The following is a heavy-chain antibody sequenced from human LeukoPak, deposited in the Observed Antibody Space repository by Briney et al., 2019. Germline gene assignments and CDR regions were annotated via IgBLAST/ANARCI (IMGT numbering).Heavy chain of an antibody. Sequence: SVKVSCKASGGTFSSYAISWVRQAPGQGLEWMGGIIPIFGTVNYAQKFQGRVTITADESTSTAYMELSSLRSEDTAVYYCARGRGGYDSSSDKFDYWGQGTLVTVSS. V-gene: IGHV1-69*13. CDR1: GGTFSSYA. D-gene: IGHD5-12*01. CDR2: IIPIFGTV. CDR3: ARGRGGYDSSSDKFDY. J-gene: IGHJ4*02.